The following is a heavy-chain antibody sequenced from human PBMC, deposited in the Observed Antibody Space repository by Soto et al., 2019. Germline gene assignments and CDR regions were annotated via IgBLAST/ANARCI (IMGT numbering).Heavy chain of an antibody. D-gene: IGHD5-18*01. Sequence: QVQLQESGPGLVKPSQTLSLTCTVSGGSISSGDYYWSWIRQPPGKGLEWIGYIYYSGSTYYNPSLKRRVTISVDTPKNQFSLKLSSVTAADTAVYYCAKSGVDTATPGYWGQGTLVTVSS. J-gene: IGHJ4*02. V-gene: IGHV4-30-4*01. CDR3: AKSGVDTATPGY. CDR1: GGSISSGDYY. CDR2: IYYSGST.